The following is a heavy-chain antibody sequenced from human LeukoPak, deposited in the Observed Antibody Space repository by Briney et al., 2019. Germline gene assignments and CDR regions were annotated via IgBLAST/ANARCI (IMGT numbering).Heavy chain of an antibody. CDR1: GFTFSSYA. Sequence: PGGSLRLSCAASGFTFSSYAMSWVRQAPGKGPEWVSALSDSGDSTYYADSVKGRFTISRDNAKNSLYLQMNSLRAEDTAVYYCARSWLAVAGPEYWGQGTLVTVSS. V-gene: IGHV3-23*01. CDR2: LSDSGDST. CDR3: ARSWLAVAGPEY. J-gene: IGHJ4*02. D-gene: IGHD6-19*01.